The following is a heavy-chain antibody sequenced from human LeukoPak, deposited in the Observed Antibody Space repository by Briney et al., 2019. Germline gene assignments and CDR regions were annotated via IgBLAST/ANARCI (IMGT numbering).Heavy chain of an antibody. J-gene: IGHJ4*02. CDR1: GFTFSSYA. Sequence: GRSLRLSCAASGFTFSSYAMHWVRQAPGKGLEWVAVISYDGSNKYYADSVKGRFTISRGNSKNTLYLQMNSLRAEDTAVYYCAKERGLPRAFDYWGQGTLVTVSS. CDR3: AKERGLPRAFDY. V-gene: IGHV3-30-3*01. D-gene: IGHD5-12*01. CDR2: ISYDGSNK.